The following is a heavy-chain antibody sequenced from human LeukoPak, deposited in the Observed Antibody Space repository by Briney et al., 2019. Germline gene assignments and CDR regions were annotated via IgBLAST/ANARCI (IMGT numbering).Heavy chain of an antibody. D-gene: IGHD6-25*01. J-gene: IGHJ4*02. V-gene: IGHV3-9*01. CDR1: GFTFSNAW. CDR3: AKDMSVQAAANFDF. CDR2: ISYNSGSI. Sequence: GGSLRLSCAASGFTFSNAWMSWVRQAPGKGLEWVSRISYNSGSIGYADSVKGRFTISRDNAKNSLYLQMNSLRAEDTALYYCAKDMSVQAAANFDFWGQGTLVTVSS.